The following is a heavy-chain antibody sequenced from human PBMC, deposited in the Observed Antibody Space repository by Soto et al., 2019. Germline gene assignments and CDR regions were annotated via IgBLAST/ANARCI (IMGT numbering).Heavy chain of an antibody. CDR1: GFTFSDYY. CDR3: ARPTIFGVVPTWFDP. V-gene: IGHV3-11*01. D-gene: IGHD3-3*01. CDR2: ISSSGSTI. J-gene: IGHJ5*02. Sequence: GGSLRLSCAASGFTFSDYYMSWIRQAPGKGLEWVSYISSSGSTIYYADSVKGRFTISRDNAKNSLYLQMNGLRAEDTAVYYWARPTIFGVVPTWFDPWGQGTLVTVSS.